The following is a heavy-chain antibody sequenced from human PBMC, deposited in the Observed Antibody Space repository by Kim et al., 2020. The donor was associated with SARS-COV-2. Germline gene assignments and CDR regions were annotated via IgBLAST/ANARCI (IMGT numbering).Heavy chain of an antibody. CDR2: INHSGST. CDR1: GGSFSGYY. V-gene: IGHV4-34*01. D-gene: IGHD6-6*01. Sequence: SETLSLTCAVYGGSFSGYYWSWIRQPPGKGLEWIGEINHSGSTNYNPSLKSRVTISVDTSKNQFSLKLSSVTAADTAVYYCARERRIAARRRAFDIWGQG. CDR3: ARERRIAARRRAFDI. J-gene: IGHJ3*02.